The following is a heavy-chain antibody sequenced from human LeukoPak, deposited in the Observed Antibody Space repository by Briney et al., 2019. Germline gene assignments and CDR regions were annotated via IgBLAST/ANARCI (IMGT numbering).Heavy chain of an antibody. V-gene: IGHV3-11*01. D-gene: IGHD4-23*01. J-gene: IGHJ4*02. CDR3: AISANGGNSFWNY. Sequence: GGSLRLSCAASGFTFSDYYMTWIRQAPGKGLEWVSYISGSGTNIDYADSVKGRFTISRDNAKNSVYLQMNSLRAEDTAVYYCAISANGGNSFWNYWGQGTLVTVSS. CDR1: GFTFSDYY. CDR2: ISGSGTNI.